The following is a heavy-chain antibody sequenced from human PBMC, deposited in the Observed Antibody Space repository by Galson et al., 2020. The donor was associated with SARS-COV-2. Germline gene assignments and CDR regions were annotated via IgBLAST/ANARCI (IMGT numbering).Heavy chain of an antibody. V-gene: IGHV3-15*01. CDR3: TSSPDYEVSSDHWGMDV. D-gene: IGHD3-22*01. J-gene: IGHJ6*02. Sequence: TGGSLRLSCAASGFTFSNAWMSWVRQAPGKGLEWVGRIKSKTDGGTTDYAAPVKGRFTISRDDSKNTLYLQMNSLKTEDTAVYYCTSSPDYEVSSDHWGMDVWGQGTTVTVSS. CDR2: IKSKTDGGTT. CDR1: GFTFSNAW.